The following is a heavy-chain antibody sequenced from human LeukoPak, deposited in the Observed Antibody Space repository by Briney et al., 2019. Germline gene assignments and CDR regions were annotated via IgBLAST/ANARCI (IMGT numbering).Heavy chain of an antibody. CDR2: IYSGGST. Sequence: GGSLRLSCAASGFTISSNYMSWVRQAPGKGLEWVSVIYSGGSTYYADSVKGRFTTSRDNARNSLFLQMNNLRVEDTAVYYCASQHYARFDPWGQGTLVTVSS. CDR1: GFTISSNY. CDR3: ASQHYARFDP. J-gene: IGHJ5*02. D-gene: IGHD3-16*01. V-gene: IGHV3-53*01.